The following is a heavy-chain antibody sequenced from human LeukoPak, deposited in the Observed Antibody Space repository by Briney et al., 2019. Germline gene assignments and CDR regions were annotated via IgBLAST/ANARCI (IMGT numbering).Heavy chain of an antibody. CDR1: GGTFSSYA. CDR3: ARRGDGYNLCWFDP. Sequence: RASVKVSCKASGGTFSSYAISWVRQAPGQGLEWMGGIIPIFGTANYAQKFQDRVTITADESTSTAYMELSNLRSEDTAVYYCARRGDGYNLCWFDPWGQGTLVTVSS. V-gene: IGHV1-69*13. D-gene: IGHD5-24*01. J-gene: IGHJ5*02. CDR2: IIPIFGTA.